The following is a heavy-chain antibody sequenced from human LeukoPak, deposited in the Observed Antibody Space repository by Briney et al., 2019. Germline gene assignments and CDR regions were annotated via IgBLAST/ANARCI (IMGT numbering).Heavy chain of an antibody. J-gene: IGHJ4*02. Sequence: GGSLRLSCAASGFTFSLYWLNWFRQAPGKGLEWVALIKEDGSEELYDGSVEGRFTISRDSGKNSLYLQMKSLRAEDTAVYYCAGGAGWLSDYWGQGTLVTVSS. V-gene: IGHV3-7*03. CDR3: AGGAGWLSDY. D-gene: IGHD2-15*01. CDR2: IKEDGSEE. CDR1: GFTFSLYW.